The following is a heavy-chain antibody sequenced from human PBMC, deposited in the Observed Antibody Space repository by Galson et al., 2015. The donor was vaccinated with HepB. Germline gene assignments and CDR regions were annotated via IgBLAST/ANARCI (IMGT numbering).Heavy chain of an antibody. CDR2: ISSNGDST. Sequence: SLRLSCAASGFTFSSYAMDWVRQAPGKGLEHVSTISSNGDSTYFANSVKGRFTISRDNSKNTLYLQMSSLRAEDMAVYYCTRVIYTGQAWWFDPWGQGTLVTVSS. CDR1: GFTFSSYA. J-gene: IGHJ5*02. V-gene: IGHV3-64*01. CDR3: TRVIYTGQAWWFDP. D-gene: IGHD4-11*01.